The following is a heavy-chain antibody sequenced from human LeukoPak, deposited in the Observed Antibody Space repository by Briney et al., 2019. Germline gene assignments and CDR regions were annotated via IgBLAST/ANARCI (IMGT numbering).Heavy chain of an antibody. CDR2: IDPSGGST. Sequence: ASVKVSCKASGYTFTSYYMHWVRQAPGQGLEWMGIIDPSGGSTSYAQKFQGRVTMTRDTSTSTVYMELSSLRSEDTAVYYCARGHYYDTTGYYNFDCWGQGTLVTVSS. CDR3: ARGHYYDTTGYYNFDC. J-gene: IGHJ4*02. CDR1: GYTFTSYY. V-gene: IGHV1-46*01. D-gene: IGHD3-22*01.